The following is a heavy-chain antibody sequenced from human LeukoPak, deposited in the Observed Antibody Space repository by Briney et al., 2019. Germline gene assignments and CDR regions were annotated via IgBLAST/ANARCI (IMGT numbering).Heavy chain of an antibody. CDR2: IHTNGGT. V-gene: IGHV4-4*07. CDR1: GASITSFC. CDR3: SRGGGYGDY. J-gene: IGHJ4*02. D-gene: IGHD5-12*01. Sequence: SETLSLTRTVSGASITSFCYNWIRQSAGKGLEWIGRIHTNGGTDYSPCLNSRVTMSVDTSKKQISLQLTSVTAADTAVYFCSRGGGYGDYWGQGILVTVSS.